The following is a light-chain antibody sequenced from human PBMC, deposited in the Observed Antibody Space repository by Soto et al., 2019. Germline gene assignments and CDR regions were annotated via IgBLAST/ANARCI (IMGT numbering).Light chain of an antibody. Sequence: ILMTQTQTTLSVSPGARATLSCRASQSVSSDLAWYHQKPGQAPRLPIYGASTRATGIPARFSGSGSGTEFTLTINSLQSEDFAVYYCQQYNNWPRTFGEGTKVDIK. J-gene: IGKJ1*01. CDR1: QSVSSD. CDR2: GAS. V-gene: IGKV3-15*01. CDR3: QQYNNWPRT.